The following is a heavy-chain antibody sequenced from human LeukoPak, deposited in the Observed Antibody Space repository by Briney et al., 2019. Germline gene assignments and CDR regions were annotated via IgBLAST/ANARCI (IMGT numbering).Heavy chain of an antibody. J-gene: IGHJ3*02. CDR2: SYTSGSP. Sequence: PAETLSLTCTVSGGSISSYYWSWIRQPPGKGLEWIGYSYTSGSPNYNPTLKSRVTISVDTYKSQFSLKLSSVTAADTAVYYCARWRIVGATDDAFDIWGQGTMVTVSS. CDR3: ARWRIVGATDDAFDI. V-gene: IGHV4-4*09. D-gene: IGHD1-26*01. CDR1: GGSISSYY.